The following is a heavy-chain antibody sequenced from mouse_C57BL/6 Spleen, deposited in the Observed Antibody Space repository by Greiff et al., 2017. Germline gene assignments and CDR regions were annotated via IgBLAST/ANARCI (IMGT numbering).Heavy chain of an antibody. Sequence: VQLQQSGAELVKPGASVTISCKASGYAFSSYWMNWVRQRPGKGLEWIGQIYPGDGDTNYNGKFKGKATLTADKSSSTAYMQLSSLTSEDSAVYFCARRGSYAMDYWGQGTTLTVSS. V-gene: IGHV1-80*01. J-gene: IGHJ4*01. CDR3: ARRGSYAMDY. CDR2: IYPGDGDT. CDR1: GYAFSSYW. D-gene: IGHD1-1*01.